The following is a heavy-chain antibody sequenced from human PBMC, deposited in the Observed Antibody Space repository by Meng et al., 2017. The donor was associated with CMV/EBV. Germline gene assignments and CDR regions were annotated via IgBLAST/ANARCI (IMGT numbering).Heavy chain of an antibody. Sequence: GESLKISCAASGFTFSNAWMSWVRQAPGQGLEWMGWISAYNDNTNYAQKLQGRVTMTTDTSTSTAYMELRSLRSDDTAVYYCARDHSQDDFWVVVDAFDIWGQGTMVTVSS. J-gene: IGHJ3*02. V-gene: IGHV1-18*04. CDR3: ARDHSQDDFWVVVDAFDI. CDR2: ISAYNDNT. CDR1: GFTFSNAW. D-gene: IGHD3-3*01.